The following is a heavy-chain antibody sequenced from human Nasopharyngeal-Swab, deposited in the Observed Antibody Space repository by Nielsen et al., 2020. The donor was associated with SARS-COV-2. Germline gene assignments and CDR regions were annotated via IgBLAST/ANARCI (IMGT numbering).Heavy chain of an antibody. CDR3: AAQPLVVAATGGFDP. CDR2: MNPNSGNT. Sequence: ASVKVSCKPSGYPFTSYDINWVRQATGQGLEWMGWMNPNSGNTGYAQKFQGRVTMTRNTSISTAYMELSSLRSEDTAVYYCAAQPLVVAATGGFDPWGQGTLVTVSS. J-gene: IGHJ5*02. CDR1: GYPFTSYD. V-gene: IGHV1-8*01. D-gene: IGHD2-15*01.